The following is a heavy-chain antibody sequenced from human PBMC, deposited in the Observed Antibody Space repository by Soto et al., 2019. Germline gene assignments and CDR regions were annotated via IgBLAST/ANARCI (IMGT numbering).Heavy chain of an antibody. J-gene: IGHJ4*02. CDR3: ARDPGIAVAGTFDY. CDR1: GYTFTSYG. CDR2: ISAYNGNT. Sequence: ASVKVSCKASGYTFTSYGISWVRQAPGQGLEWMGWISAYNGNTNYAQKLQGRVTMTTDTSTSTAYMGLRSLRSDDTAVYCCARDPGIAVAGTFDYWGQGTLVTVSS. D-gene: IGHD6-19*01. V-gene: IGHV1-18*01.